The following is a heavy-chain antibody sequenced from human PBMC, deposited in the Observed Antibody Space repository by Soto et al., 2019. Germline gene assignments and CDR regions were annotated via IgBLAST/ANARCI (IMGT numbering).Heavy chain of an antibody. J-gene: IGHJ2*01. CDR3: ARDPGIAVAGHLGVWYFDL. CDR2: INAGNGNT. Sequence: QVQLVQSGAEVKKPGASVKVSCKASGYTFTSYAMHWVRQAPGQRLEWMGWINAGNGNTKYSQKFQGRVTITRDTAASTAYMDLSSLRSEDTAVYYCARDPGIAVAGHLGVWYFDLWGRGTLVTVSS. CDR1: GYTFTSYA. V-gene: IGHV1-3*01. D-gene: IGHD6-19*01.